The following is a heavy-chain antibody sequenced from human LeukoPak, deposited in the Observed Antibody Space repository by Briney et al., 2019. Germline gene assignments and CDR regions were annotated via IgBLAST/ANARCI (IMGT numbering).Heavy chain of an antibody. CDR1: GNTLTKLS. Sequence: SCKVSGNTLTKLSMHWVRQAPGKGLEWVAFIRYDGSNKYYADSVKGRFTISRDNSKNTLYLQMNSLSAEDTAVYYCAKSNEGAKYYGGQGTLVTVSS. CDR2: IRYDGSNK. V-gene: IGHV3-30*02. J-gene: IGHJ4*02. CDR3: AKSNEGAKYY. D-gene: IGHD1-26*01.